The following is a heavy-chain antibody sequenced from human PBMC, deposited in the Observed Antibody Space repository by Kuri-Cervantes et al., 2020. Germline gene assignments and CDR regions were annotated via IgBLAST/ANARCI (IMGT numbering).Heavy chain of an antibody. J-gene: IGHJ5*02. CDR1: GGSISSSSYY. Sequence: GSLRLSCTVSGGSISSSSYYWGWIRQPPGKGLEWIGSIYYSGSTYYNPSLKSRVTISVGTSKNQFSLKLSSVTAADTAVYYCARDRPITYYYGSGSYKGIDPWGQGTLVTVSS. CDR3: ARDRPITYYYGSGSYKGIDP. V-gene: IGHV4-39*07. CDR2: IYYSGST. D-gene: IGHD3-10*01.